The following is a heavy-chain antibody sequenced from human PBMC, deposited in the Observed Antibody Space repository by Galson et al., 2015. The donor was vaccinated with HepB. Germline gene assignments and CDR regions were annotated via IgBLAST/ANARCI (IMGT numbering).Heavy chain of an antibody. V-gene: IGHV1-24*01. CDR2: FDPEDGET. CDR3: ATEGERGITGTTGWFDP. CDR1: GYTLTELS. J-gene: IGHJ5*02. D-gene: IGHD1-20*01. Sequence: SVKVSCKVSGYTLTELSMHGVRQAPGKGLEWMGGFDPEDGETIYAQKFQGRVTMTEDTSTDTAYMELSSLRSEDTAVYYCATEGERGITGTTGWFDPWGQGTLVTVSS.